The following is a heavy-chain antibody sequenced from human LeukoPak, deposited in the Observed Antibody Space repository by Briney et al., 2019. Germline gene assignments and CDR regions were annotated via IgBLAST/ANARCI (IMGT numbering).Heavy chain of an antibody. CDR3: ARVFNIAAEDGYGMDV. J-gene: IGHJ6*02. V-gene: IGHV3-66*01. D-gene: IGHD6-13*01. CDR2: IYSVGNT. CDR1: GFTFATYG. Sequence: PGGSLRLSCSASGFTFATYGMSWVRQAPGKGLEWVSIIYSVGNTYYADSVKGRFTISRDNSKNTLCLQMNSLRVEDTAVYYCARVFNIAAEDGYGMDVWGQGTTVTVSS.